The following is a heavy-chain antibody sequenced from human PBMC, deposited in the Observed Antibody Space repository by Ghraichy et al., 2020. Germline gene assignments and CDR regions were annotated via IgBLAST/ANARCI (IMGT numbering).Heavy chain of an antibody. Sequence: GESLNISCAASGFTFSRYWMNWVRQAPGKGLEWVANLKEAGSESFYVNSVKGRFTISRGNAKNSLYLQLNSLRTEDTDVFYCARMTNTWFGGQFDYWGQGTLVTVSS. J-gene: IGHJ4*02. D-gene: IGHD3-10*01. CDR3: ARMTNTWFGGQFDY. CDR1: GFTFSRYW. V-gene: IGHV3-7*03. CDR2: LKEAGSES.